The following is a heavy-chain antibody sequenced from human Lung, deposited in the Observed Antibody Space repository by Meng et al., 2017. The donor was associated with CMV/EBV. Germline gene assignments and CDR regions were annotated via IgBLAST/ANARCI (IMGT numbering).Heavy chain of an antibody. Sequence: ASVKVSXMDSGYTFSRYGISWVRQAPGQGLEWLGWVGGCDGDTNYALEFRGRVTMTTDTVTNKAYMELGSLTSDDTAVYYCARDWECLDRSDVFDIWGQGTMVTVSS. D-gene: IGHD3-9*01. J-gene: IGHJ3*02. V-gene: IGHV1-18*01. CDR3: ARDWECLDRSDVFDI. CDR2: VGGCDGDT. CDR1: GYTFSRYG.